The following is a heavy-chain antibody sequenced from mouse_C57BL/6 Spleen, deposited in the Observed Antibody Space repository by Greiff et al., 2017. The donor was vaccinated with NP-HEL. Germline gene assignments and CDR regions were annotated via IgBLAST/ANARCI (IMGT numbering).Heavy chain of an antibody. CDR2: INPSNGGT. CDR3: ARGNYYGSSFAWFAY. Sequence: VQLQQSGTELVKPGASVKLSCKASGYTFTSYWMHWVKQRPGQGLEWIGNINPSNGGTNYNEKFKSKATLTVDKSSSTAYMQLSSLTSEDSAVYYCARGNYYGSSFAWFAYWGQGTLVTVSA. D-gene: IGHD1-1*01. V-gene: IGHV1-53*01. CDR1: GYTFTSYW. J-gene: IGHJ3*01.